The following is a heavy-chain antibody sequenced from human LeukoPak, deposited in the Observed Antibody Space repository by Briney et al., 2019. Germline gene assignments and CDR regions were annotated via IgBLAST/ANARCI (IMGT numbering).Heavy chain of an antibody. CDR1: GFTFSSYG. V-gene: IGHV3-30*03. CDR3: ARGKDGDYYMDV. CDR2: ISYDGSNK. Sequence: QPGGSLRLSCAASGFTFSSYGMHWVRQAPGKGLEWVAVISYDGSNKYYADSVKGRFTISRDNSKNTLYLQMNSLRAEDTAVYYCARGKDGDYYMDVWGKGTTVTVSS. J-gene: IGHJ6*03. D-gene: IGHD4-17*01.